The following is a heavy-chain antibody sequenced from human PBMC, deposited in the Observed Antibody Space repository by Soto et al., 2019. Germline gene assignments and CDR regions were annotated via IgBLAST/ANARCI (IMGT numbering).Heavy chain of an antibody. CDR1: GYTFTRYA. Sequence: ASVKVSCKASGYTFTRYAVHWVRQAPGQGLEWMGWINAGNGDTIYSQKLQGRVTITRDTSASTAYMELSSLRSEDTAVYYCARDLPSTGWYDYWGQGTLVTVSS. D-gene: IGHD6-19*01. CDR3: ARDLPSTGWYDY. J-gene: IGHJ4*02. V-gene: IGHV1-3*01. CDR2: INAGNGDT.